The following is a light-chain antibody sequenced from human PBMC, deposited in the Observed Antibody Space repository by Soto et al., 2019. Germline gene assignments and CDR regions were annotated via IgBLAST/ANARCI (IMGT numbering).Light chain of an antibody. V-gene: IGKV1-5*01. Sequence: DIHRTHSPSTLSASVGEIVTITCRANQSIYTWLAWYQQKPGKAPKLLIYDASSLESGVPSRFSGSGSWTEFTLTISSLQPDDFATYYCQQYNSFSWTFGQGTKVDIK. CDR1: QSIYTW. CDR3: QQYNSFSWT. CDR2: DAS. J-gene: IGKJ1*01.